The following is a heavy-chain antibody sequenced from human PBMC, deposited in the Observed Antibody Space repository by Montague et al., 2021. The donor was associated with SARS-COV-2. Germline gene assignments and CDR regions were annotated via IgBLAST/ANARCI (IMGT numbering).Heavy chain of an antibody. CDR3: ARDLAVVAATPFDY. CDR2: ISYDGSNK. CDR1: GFTFSSYA. Sequence: SLRLSCAASGFTFSSYAMHWVRQAPGKGLEWVAVISYDGSNKYYADSAKGRFTISRDNSKNTLYLQMNSLRAEDTAVYYCARDLAVVAATPFDYWGQGTLVTASS. D-gene: IGHD2-15*01. J-gene: IGHJ4*02. V-gene: IGHV3-30*04.